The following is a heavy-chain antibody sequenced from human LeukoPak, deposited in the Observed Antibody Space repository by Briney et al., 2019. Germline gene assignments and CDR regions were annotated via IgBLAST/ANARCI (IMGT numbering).Heavy chain of an antibody. Sequence: SETLSLTCTVSGGSISSSSYYWGWIRQLPGKGLEWIGSIYYSGSTYYNPSLKSRVTISVDTSKNQFSLKLSSVTAADTAVYYCARQTEWLRLLSFDYWGQGTLVTVSS. D-gene: IGHD5-12*01. CDR2: IYYSGST. V-gene: IGHV4-39*01. J-gene: IGHJ4*02. CDR3: ARQTEWLRLLSFDY. CDR1: GGSISSSSYY.